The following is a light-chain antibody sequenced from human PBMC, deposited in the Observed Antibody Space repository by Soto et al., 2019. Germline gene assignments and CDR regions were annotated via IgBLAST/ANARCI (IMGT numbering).Light chain of an antibody. Sequence: DIQMTQSPSSLSASVGDRVTITCRASQSISSYLNWYQQKPGKAPKLLIYEASSLQSGVPSRFSGSGSGTEFTLTISSLQPDDFATYYCQQYNSYSYTFGQGTRLEIK. CDR1: QSISSY. CDR3: QQYNSYSYT. CDR2: EAS. J-gene: IGKJ5*01. V-gene: IGKV1-5*01.